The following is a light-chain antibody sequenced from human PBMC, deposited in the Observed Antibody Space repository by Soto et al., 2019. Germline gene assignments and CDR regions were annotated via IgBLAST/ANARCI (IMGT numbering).Light chain of an antibody. V-gene: IGKV1-5*01. CDR3: QHHNSYSEA. CDR2: DAS. Sequence: DIQMTQSPSTLSASVGDPVTVTGRASQSVSGWLAWYQQKPGEAHKLLIYDASALPRGVPSRFSGSGSGTKFTLTIASLQPDEFATYYCQHHNSYSEAVGQGTKVDIK. CDR1: QSVSGW. J-gene: IGKJ1*01.